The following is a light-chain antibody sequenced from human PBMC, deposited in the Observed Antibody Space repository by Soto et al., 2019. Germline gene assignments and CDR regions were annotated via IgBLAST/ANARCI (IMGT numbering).Light chain of an antibody. CDR2: EVT. CDR1: SSDVGAYKY. Sequence: QSVLTQPPSAXXXXXXXXXISCTGTSSDVGAYKYVSWYQQYPGKAPKLMIYEVTKRPSGVPDRFSGSKSGNTASLTVSGLQAEDEADYYCTSYVGNDIWVFGGGTKLTVL. V-gene: IGLV2-8*01. J-gene: IGLJ3*02. CDR3: TSYVGNDIWV.